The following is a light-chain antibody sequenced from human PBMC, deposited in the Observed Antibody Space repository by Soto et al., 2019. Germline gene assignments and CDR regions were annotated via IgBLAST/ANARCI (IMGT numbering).Light chain of an antibody. J-gene: IGKJ5*01. CDR3: QQSYSTLSIT. CDR1: ESISRH. V-gene: IGKV1-39*01. CDR2: AAS. Sequence: DIQMTQSPSSLSASVGDRVTITCRESESISRHLNWYQQKPGKAPKLLIYAASSLQNGVPSRFSGSGSGTDFTLTISNLQPDDFATYYCQQSYSTLSITFGQGTRLEIK.